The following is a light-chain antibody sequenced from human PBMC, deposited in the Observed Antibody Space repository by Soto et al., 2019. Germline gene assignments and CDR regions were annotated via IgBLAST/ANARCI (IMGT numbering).Light chain of an antibody. CDR3: QQYYSYPRT. CDR1: QSVSSN. Sequence: EVVMTQSPATLPVSLGERATLSCRASQSVSSNVAWYQQKPGLAPRLLIHTSATRATGIPARFSGRGSGTFFTLTISGLQSEDFATYYCQQYYSYPRTFGQGTKVDIK. CDR2: TSA. V-gene: IGKV3-15*01. J-gene: IGKJ1*01.